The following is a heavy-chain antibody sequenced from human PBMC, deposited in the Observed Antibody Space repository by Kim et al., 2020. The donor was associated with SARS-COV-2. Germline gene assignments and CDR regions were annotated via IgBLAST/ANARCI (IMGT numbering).Heavy chain of an antibody. D-gene: IGHD1-26*01. V-gene: IGHV1-8*01. CDR2: NT. CDR3: ARVIGGGSYS. Sequence: NTGYAQKFQGRVTMTRNTSISTAYMELSSLRSEDTAVYYCARVIGGGSYSWGQGTLVTVSS. J-gene: IGHJ4*02.